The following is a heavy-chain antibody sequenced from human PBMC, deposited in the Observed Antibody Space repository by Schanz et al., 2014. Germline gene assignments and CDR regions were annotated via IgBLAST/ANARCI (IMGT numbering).Heavy chain of an antibody. CDR3: AKAADWPVTRFDP. J-gene: IGHJ5*02. V-gene: IGHV3-48*01. D-gene: IGHD3-9*01. CDR2: ITYNGGTI. CDR1: GITFSSHS. Sequence: EVQLLESGGGLVQPGGSLRLSCAASGITFSSHSFNWVRQAPGKGLEWISYITYNGGTIYYADSVKGRLTISRDNSKNTLYLQMSSLRADDTAVYYCAKAADWPVTRFDPWGQGTLVTVSS.